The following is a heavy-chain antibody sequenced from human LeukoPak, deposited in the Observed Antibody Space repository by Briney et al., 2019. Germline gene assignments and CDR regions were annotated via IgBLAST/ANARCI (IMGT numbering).Heavy chain of an antibody. Sequence: GGSLRLSCEASGFIFSNYWMSWVRQVPGKGLEWVANVNEEATATYYGDSVKGRFTITRDNANKEQHLQMNGLRAEDTAGYDCARENTYGSGTYYYYGIDVWGQGTTVSVSS. V-gene: IGHV3-7*05. CDR1: GFIFSNYW. CDR2: VNEEATAT. J-gene: IGHJ6*01. D-gene: IGHD3-10*01. CDR3: ARENTYGSGTYYYYGIDV.